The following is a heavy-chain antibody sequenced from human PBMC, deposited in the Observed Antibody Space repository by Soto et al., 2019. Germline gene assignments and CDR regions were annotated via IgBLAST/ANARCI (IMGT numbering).Heavy chain of an antibody. CDR1: GINLNKYW. J-gene: IGHJ4*02. D-gene: IGHD1-26*01. CDR3: ATEGGRGRKY. CDR2: INNVASIL. Sequence: EVQLVESGGGLVQPGGSLRLSCAVSGINLNKYWMHWIRQSPGKGLVWVSHINNVASILNYADSVRGRFTISRDNAGNTVYQQMRRQRGDDTATYYGATEGGRGRKYGGEGSAVTVSS. V-gene: IGHV3-74*01.